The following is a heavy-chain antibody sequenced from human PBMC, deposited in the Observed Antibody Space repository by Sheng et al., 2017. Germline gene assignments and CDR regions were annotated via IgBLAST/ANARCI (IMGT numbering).Heavy chain of an antibody. J-gene: IGHJ4*02. Sequence: QVQLVESGGGVVQPGRSLRLSCAASGFTFSSYAMHWVRQAPGKGLEWVAVISYDGSNKYYADSVKGRFTISRDNSKNTLYLQMNSLRAEDTAVYYCARGQSRDGYNPIDYWGQGTLVTVSS. CDR1: GFTFSSYA. D-gene: IGHD5-12*01. CDR3: ARGQSRDGYNPIDY. V-gene: IGHV3-30*04. CDR2: ISYDGSNK.